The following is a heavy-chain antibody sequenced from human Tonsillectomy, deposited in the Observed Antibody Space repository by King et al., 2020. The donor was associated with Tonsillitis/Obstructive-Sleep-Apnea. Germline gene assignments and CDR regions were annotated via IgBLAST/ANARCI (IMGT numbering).Heavy chain of an antibody. CDR2: TYYRSKWYH. Sequence: VQLQQSGPGLVKPSEPLSLTCAISGDSVSSNSSAWNWIRQSPSGGLEWLGRTYYRSKWYHDYAISVKSRITINPDTSKNQFSLQLNSVTPEDTAVYYCAREGAGFFYWGQGTLVTVSS. D-gene: IGHD4/OR15-4a*01. J-gene: IGHJ4*02. CDR3: AREGAGFFY. V-gene: IGHV6-1*01. CDR1: GDSVSSNSSA.